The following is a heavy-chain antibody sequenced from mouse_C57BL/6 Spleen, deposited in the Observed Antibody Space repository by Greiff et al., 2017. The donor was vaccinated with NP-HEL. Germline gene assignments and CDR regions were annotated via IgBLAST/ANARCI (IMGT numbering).Heavy chain of an antibody. J-gene: IGHJ4*01. CDR2: IDPSDSYT. D-gene: IGHD2-4*01. CDR3: ARKDYDYDGWAMDY. CDR1: GYTFTSYW. Sequence: QVQLKQPGAELVMPGASVKLSCKASGYTFTSYWMHWVKQRPGQGLEWIGEIDPSDSYTNYNQKFKGKSTLTVDKSSSTAYMQLSSLTSEDSAVYYCARKDYDYDGWAMDYWGQGTSVTVSS. V-gene: IGHV1-69*01.